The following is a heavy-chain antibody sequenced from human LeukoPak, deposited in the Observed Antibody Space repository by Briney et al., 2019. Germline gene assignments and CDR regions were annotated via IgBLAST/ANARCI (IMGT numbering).Heavy chain of an antibody. CDR2: INLGGDT. D-gene: IGHD1-7*01. CDR1: GGSFSGYY. V-gene: IGHV4-34*01. J-gene: IGHJ5*02. CDR3: ARRRGITGTIENWFDP. Sequence: SETLSLTCAVSGGSFSGYYWTWFRQPPGKGLEWIGEINLGGDTNYNATLRSRVIISADMSKNQFSLKLTSVTAADTAVYYCARRRGITGTIENWFDPWGQGTLVTVSS.